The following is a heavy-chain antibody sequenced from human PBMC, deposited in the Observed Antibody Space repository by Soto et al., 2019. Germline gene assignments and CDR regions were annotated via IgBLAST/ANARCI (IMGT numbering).Heavy chain of an antibody. D-gene: IGHD1-26*01. V-gene: IGHV1-24*01. CDR1: GYTLTELS. CDR3: GASPSGLPANKEWELFSY. Sequence: QVQLVQSGAEVKKPGASVKVSCKVSGYTLTELSMHWVRQAPGKGLEWMGGFDPEDGETIYAQKFQGRVTMTEDTSTDTAYMELSSLRSEDTAVYYCGASPSGLPANKEWELFSYWGQGTLVTVSS. CDR2: FDPEDGET. J-gene: IGHJ4*02.